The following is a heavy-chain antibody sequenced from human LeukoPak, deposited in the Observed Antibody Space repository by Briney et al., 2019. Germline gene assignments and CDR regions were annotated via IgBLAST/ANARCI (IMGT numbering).Heavy chain of an antibody. V-gene: IGHV3-48*04. CDR1: GFTFSSYS. Sequence: GGSLRLSCAASGFTFSSYSMNWVRQAPGKGLEWVSYISSSSSTIYYADSVKGRFTISRDNAKNSLYLQMNSLRAEDTAVYYCARDHSYGDYEYCYYYYYGMDVWGQGTTVTVSS. CDR2: ISSSSSTI. J-gene: IGHJ6*02. CDR3: ARDHSYGDYEYCYYYYYGMDV. D-gene: IGHD4-17*01.